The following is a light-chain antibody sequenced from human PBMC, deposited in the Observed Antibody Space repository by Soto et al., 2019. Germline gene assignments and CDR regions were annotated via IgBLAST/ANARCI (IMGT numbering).Light chain of an antibody. J-gene: IGKJ5*01. CDR3: QHYDSLPIT. V-gene: IGKV3-20*01. Sequence: EIVLTQSPCTLSLSPGERAPLSCRASQSVSSSYLAWYQQKPGQPPRLLIYGASSRATGIPDRFSGSGSGTDFTLTISRLEPEDFAVFYCQHYDSLPITFGQGTRLEIK. CDR1: QSVSSSY. CDR2: GAS.